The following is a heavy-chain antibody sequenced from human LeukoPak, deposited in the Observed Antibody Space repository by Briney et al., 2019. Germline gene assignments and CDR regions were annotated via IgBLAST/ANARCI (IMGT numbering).Heavy chain of an antibody. D-gene: IGHD4-11*01. V-gene: IGHV1-2*02. CDR3: ARVTTVTLYYYYMDV. J-gene: IGHJ6*03. CDR1: GYTFTGYY. CDR2: INPNSGGT. Sequence: GASVKVSCKASGYTFTGYYMHWVRQAPGQGLEWMGWINPNSGGTNYAQKFQGRVTITADKSTSTAYMELSSLRSEDTAVYYCARVTTVTLYYYYMDVWGKGTTVTVSS.